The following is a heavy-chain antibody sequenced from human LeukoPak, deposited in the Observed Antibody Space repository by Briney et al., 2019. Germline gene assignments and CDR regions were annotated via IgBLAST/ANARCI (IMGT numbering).Heavy chain of an antibody. CDR2: INTNTGET. V-gene: IGHV1-2*02. D-gene: IGHD2-8*01. CDR1: GYTFSGYY. Sequence: GASVKVSCKASGYTFSGYYIHWVRQAPGQGLEWMGWINTNTGETNYAQKFQGRVTMTRDTSISTVYMELTSLTSDDTAMYYCARWGGVQFDPWGQGTLVTVSS. CDR3: ARWGGVQFDP. J-gene: IGHJ5*02.